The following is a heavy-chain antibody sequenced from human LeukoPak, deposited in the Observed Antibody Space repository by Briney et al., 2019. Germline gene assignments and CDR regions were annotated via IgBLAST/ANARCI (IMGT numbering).Heavy chain of an antibody. CDR2: ISASGGST. J-gene: IGHJ4*02. CDR3: AKDHSSGWPYCFPY. V-gene: IGHV3-23*01. CDR1: GFTLSSYA. Sequence: GGSLRLSCAASGFTLSSYAMSWVRQAPGKGLEWVSAISASGGSTYYADSVKGRFTISRDNSKNTLFLQMNSLRAEDTAVYYCAKDHSSGWPYCFPYWGQGTLVTVSS. D-gene: IGHD6-19*01.